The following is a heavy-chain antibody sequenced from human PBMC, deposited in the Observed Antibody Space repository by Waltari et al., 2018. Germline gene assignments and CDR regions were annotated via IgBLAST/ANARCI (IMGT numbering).Heavy chain of an antibody. V-gene: IGHV3-23*01. D-gene: IGHD6-19*01. Sequence: EVQLLESGGDLVQPGGSLGLSCVASGFSFSSYSITGVPQAPGKGLEWVSVISGSSFSTYYADSVKGRFTISRDNSKNTLYLQMNSLRAEDTAVYYCAKGRGSIAVAAQGGHFFDYWGQGTLVSVSS. CDR2: ISGSSFST. CDR1: GFSFSSYS. CDR3: AKGRGSIAVAAQGGHFFDY. J-gene: IGHJ4*02.